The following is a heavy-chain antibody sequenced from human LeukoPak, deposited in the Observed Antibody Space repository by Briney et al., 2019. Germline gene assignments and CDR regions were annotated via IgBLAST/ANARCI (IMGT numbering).Heavy chain of an antibody. V-gene: IGHV1-8*02. D-gene: IGHD2-2*01. CDR3: ARPGGYCSSTSCSAFDI. CDR2: INPNSGNT. CDR1: GYTFTGYY. Sequence: ASVKVSCKASGYTFTGYYMHWVRQAPGQGLEWMGWINPNSGNTGYAQKLQGRVTMTRNTSISTAYMELSSLRSEDTAVYYCARPGGYCSSTSCSAFDIWGQGTMVTVSS. J-gene: IGHJ3*02.